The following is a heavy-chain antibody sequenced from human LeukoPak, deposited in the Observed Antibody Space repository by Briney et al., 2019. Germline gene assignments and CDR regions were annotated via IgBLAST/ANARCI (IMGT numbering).Heavy chain of an antibody. J-gene: IGHJ4*02. CDR1: GYTFTGYY. CDR3: ATSTRRWYEYYFDY. V-gene: IGHV1-2*02. Sequence: ASVKVSCKASGYTFTGYYMHWVRQAPGQGLEWMGWINPNSGGTNYAQKFRGRVTMTRDTSISTAYMELSRLRSDDTAVYYCATSTRRWYEYYFDYWGQGTLVTVSS. CDR2: INPNSGGT. D-gene: IGHD4-23*01.